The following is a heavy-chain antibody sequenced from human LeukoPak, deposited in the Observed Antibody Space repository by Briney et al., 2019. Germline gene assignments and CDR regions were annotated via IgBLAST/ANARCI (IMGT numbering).Heavy chain of an antibody. CDR3: ARGGEYSSSWYGNLNY. V-gene: IGHV3-11*01. D-gene: IGHD6-13*01. Sequence: GGSLRLSFAASGFTFSDYYMSWIRQAPGKGLEWVSYISSSGSTIYYADSVKGRFTISRDNPKNSLYLQMNSLRAEDTAVYYCARGGEYSSSWYGNLNYWGQGTLVTVSS. J-gene: IGHJ4*02. CDR2: ISSSGSTI. CDR1: GFTFSDYY.